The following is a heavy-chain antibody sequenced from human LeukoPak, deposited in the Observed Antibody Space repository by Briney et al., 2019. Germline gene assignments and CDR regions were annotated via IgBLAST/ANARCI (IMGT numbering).Heavy chain of an antibody. J-gene: IGHJ4*02. Sequence: GGSLRLSCAASGFTFSSYTMNWVRQAPGKGLEWVSSISSASSYIYYVDSVKGRFTISRDNAKNSLDLQMNSLRAEDTAVYYCARDARIVAAGTVIDSWGQGTLVTVSS. CDR3: ARDARIVAAGTVIDS. D-gene: IGHD6-13*01. V-gene: IGHV3-21*01. CDR1: GFTFSSYT. CDR2: ISSASSYI.